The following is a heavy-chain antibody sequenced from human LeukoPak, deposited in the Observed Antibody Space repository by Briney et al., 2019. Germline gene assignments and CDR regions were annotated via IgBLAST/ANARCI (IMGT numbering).Heavy chain of an antibody. Sequence: SETLSLTCTVSGGSISPYYWSWIRQTPGKGLEWIGHIYYSGSPDYNPSLKSRITISVDTSKNQFFLKLSSVTAADTAVYYCARHLAPSSGYLTLDYWGQGTLVTVSS. D-gene: IGHD3-22*01. CDR1: GGSISPYY. J-gene: IGHJ4*02. V-gene: IGHV4-59*08. CDR2: IYYSGSP. CDR3: ARHLAPSSGYLTLDY.